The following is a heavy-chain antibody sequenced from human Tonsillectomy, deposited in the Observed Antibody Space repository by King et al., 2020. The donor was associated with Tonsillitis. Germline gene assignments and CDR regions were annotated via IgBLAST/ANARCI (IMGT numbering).Heavy chain of an antibody. CDR3: AKDLMTTVTSLNSAAIDH. D-gene: IGHD4-11*01. J-gene: IGHJ4*02. CDR1: GFTFSNYA. V-gene: IGHV3-23*04. CDR2: VSGSGGST. Sequence: VQLVESGGGSVQPGGSLRLSCAASGFTFSNYAMNWVRQAPGKGLEWVSGVSGSGGSTYYADSVKGRFTVSRDTSKNTLFLQMNSPRAEDTAVYYCAKDLMTTVTSLNSAAIDHWGQGTLVTVSS.